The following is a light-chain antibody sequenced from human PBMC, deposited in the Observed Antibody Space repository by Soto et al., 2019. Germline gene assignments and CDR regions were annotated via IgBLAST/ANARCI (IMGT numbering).Light chain of an antibody. CDR2: DNN. CDR3: GTWDTSLSVYVV. CDR1: SSNIGNNY. Sequence: QSVLTQPSSVSAAPGQKVTISCSGSSSNIGNNYVSWYQYLPGTAPKLLIYDNNKRPSGIADRFSGSKSGTSATLGITGLQTGDEAEYYCGTWDTSLSVYVVFGGGTKVTVL. V-gene: IGLV1-51*01. J-gene: IGLJ2*01.